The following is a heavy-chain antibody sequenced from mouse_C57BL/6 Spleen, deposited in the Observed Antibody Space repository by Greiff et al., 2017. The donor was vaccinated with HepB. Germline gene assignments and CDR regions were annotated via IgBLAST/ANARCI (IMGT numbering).Heavy chain of an antibody. CDR2: IDPSDSET. Sequence: QVQLQQPGAELVRPGSSVKLSCKASGYTFTSYWMHWVKQRPIQGLEWIGNIDPSDSETHYNQKFKDKATLTVDKSSSTAYMQLSSLTSEDSAVYYCARLRLGYAMDYWGQGTSVTVSS. D-gene: IGHD2-12*01. J-gene: IGHJ4*01. CDR1: GYTFTSYW. V-gene: IGHV1-52*01. CDR3: ARLRLGYAMDY.